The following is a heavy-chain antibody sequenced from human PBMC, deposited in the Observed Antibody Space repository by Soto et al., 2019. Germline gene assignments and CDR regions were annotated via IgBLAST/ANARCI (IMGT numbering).Heavy chain of an antibody. CDR1: GGSFSGYY. J-gene: IGHJ4*02. CDR2: INHSGST. Sequence: PSGTLSLTCAVYGGSFSGYYWSWIRQPPGKGLEWIGEINHSGSTNYNPSLKSRVTISVDRSKNQFSLKLSSVTAADTAVYYCARGQVVAAQHWGQGTLVTVTS. D-gene: IGHD2-15*01. V-gene: IGHV4-34*01. CDR3: ARGQVVAAQH.